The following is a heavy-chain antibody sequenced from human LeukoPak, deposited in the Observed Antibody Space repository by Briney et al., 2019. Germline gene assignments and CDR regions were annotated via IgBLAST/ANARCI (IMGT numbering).Heavy chain of an antibody. V-gene: IGHV3-72*01. CDR3: ARLPQYSGTGAHMDY. J-gene: IGHJ4*02. Sequence: GGSLRLSCAASGFSFSDHYMDWVRQAPGKGLEWVGRTRNKANGYTTQYAASGKSRFTISRDHSQNSLYLQMNSLQTEDTAVYYCARLPQYSGTGAHMDYWGQGTLVTVSS. CDR2: TRNKANGYTT. CDR1: GFSFSDHY. D-gene: IGHD1-26*01.